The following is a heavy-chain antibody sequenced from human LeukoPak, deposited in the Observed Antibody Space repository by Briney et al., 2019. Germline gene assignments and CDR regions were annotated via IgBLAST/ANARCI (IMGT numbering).Heavy chain of an antibody. Sequence: AASVKVSCKASGYTFTSYAIHWVRQAPGQRLEWMGWINAGNGNTKYSQKFQGRVTITRDTSASTAYMELSSLRSEDTAVYYCARSKYYDFWSGYFSLDYYLDYWGQGTLVTVSS. CDR1: GYTFTSYA. CDR3: ARSKYYDFWSGYFSLDYYLDY. CDR2: INAGNGNT. D-gene: IGHD3-3*01. J-gene: IGHJ4*02. V-gene: IGHV1-3*01.